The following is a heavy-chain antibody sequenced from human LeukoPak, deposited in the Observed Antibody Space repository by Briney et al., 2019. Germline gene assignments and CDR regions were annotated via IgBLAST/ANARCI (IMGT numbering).Heavy chain of an antibody. CDR1: GFTFSSYS. V-gene: IGHV3-21*01. Sequence: GGSLRPSCAASGFTFSSYSTNWVRQARGKGLEWVSSISSSSSSYIYYADSVKGRFTISRDNAKNSLYLQMNSLRAEDTAVYYCARVETLRYGSGSYYAFDIWGQGTMVTVSS. J-gene: IGHJ3*02. CDR2: ISSSSSSYI. D-gene: IGHD3-10*01. CDR3: ARVETLRYGSGSYYAFDI.